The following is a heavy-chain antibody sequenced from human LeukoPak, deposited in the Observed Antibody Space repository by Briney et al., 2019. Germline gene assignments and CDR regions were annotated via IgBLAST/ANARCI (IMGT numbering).Heavy chain of an antibody. J-gene: IGHJ3*02. V-gene: IGHV1-45*02. CDR2: ITPFNGNT. Sequence: GASVKVSCKASGYTFTYRYLHWVRQAPGQALEWMGWITPFNGNTNYAQKFQDRVTITRDRSMSTAYMELSSLRSEDTAMYYCARASSSHGGAFDIWGQGTMVTVSS. D-gene: IGHD6-6*01. CDR1: GYTFTYRY. CDR3: ARASSSHGGAFDI.